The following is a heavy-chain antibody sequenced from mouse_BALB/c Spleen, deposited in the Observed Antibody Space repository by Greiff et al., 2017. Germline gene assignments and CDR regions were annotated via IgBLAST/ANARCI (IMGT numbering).Heavy chain of an antibody. J-gene: IGHJ4*01. D-gene: IGHD1-1*01. V-gene: IGHV5-4*02. CDR3: ATLATVVPAMDY. CDR1: GFTFSDYY. CDR2: ISDGGSYT. Sequence: EVMLVESGGVLVKPGGSLKLSCAASGFTFSDYYMYWVRQTPEKRLEWVATISDGGSYTYYPDSVKGRFTISRDNAKNNLYPQMSSLKSEDTAMYYCATLATVVPAMDYWGQGTSVTVSS.